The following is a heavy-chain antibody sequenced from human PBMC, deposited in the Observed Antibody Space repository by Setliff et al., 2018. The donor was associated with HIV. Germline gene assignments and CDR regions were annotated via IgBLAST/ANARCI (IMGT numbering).Heavy chain of an antibody. D-gene: IGHD5-12*01. V-gene: IGHV4-38-2*01. CDR2: IYHSGST. J-gene: IGHJ5*02. CDR3: ARTWWLRSNWFDP. CDR1: GYSISSGYY. Sequence: SETLSLTCAVSGYSISSGYYWGWIRQPPGKGLEWIGSIYHSGSTFYSPSLKSRVTISVAMSKSQFSLKLSSVTAADTAVYYCARTWWLRSNWFDPWGQGTLVTVS.